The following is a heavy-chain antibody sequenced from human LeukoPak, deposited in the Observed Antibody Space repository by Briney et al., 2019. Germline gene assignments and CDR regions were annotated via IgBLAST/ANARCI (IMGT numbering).Heavy chain of an antibody. V-gene: IGHV4-34*01. Sequence: NPSETLSLTCAVYGGSFSGYYWSWVRQPPGKGLEWIGEINHSGSTNYNPSLKSRVTISVDTSKNQFSLKLSSVTAADTAVYYCARLMWELLPWFDPWGQGTLVTVSS. D-gene: IGHD1-26*01. CDR3: ARLMWELLPWFDP. J-gene: IGHJ5*02. CDR2: INHSGST. CDR1: GGSFSGYY.